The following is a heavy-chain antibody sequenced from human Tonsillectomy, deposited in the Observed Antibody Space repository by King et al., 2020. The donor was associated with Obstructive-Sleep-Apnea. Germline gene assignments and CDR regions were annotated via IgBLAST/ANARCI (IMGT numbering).Heavy chain of an antibody. V-gene: IGHV3-7*01. CDR1: GFTFSSDW. Sequence: EVQLVESGGGLVQPGGSLRLSCAASGFTFSSDWMSWVRQAPGKGLEWVANIKQDGSEKYYVDSVKGRFTITRDNTTNSLYLQTNSLRAEYTAVYYCARGEEYSSGWYLDYWGQGTLVTVSS. J-gene: IGHJ4*02. D-gene: IGHD6-19*01. CDR3: ARGEEYSSGWYLDY. CDR2: IKQDGSEK.